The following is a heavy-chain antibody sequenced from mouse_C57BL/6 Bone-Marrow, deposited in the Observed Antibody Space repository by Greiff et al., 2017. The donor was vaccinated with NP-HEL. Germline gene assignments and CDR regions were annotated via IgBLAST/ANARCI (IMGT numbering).Heavy chain of an antibody. Sequence: QVQLQQPGAELVMPGASVKLSCKASGYTFTSYWMHWVKQRPGQGLEWIGEIDPSDSYTNYNQKFKGKSTLTVDKSSSTAYMQLSSLTSEDSAVYDCARRARYWYFDVWGTGTTVTVSS. CDR3: ARRARYWYFDV. CDR2: IDPSDSYT. J-gene: IGHJ1*03. V-gene: IGHV1-69*01. CDR1: GYTFTSYW. D-gene: IGHD3-1*01.